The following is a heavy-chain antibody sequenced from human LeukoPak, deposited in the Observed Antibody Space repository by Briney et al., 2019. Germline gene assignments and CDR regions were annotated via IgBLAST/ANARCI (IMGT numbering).Heavy chain of an antibody. Sequence: SETLSLTCTVSGGSISNYYWSWIRQPPGKGLEWIGYISDSGSTNYNPSLKSRVTTSVETSKNQFSLKLISVTAADTAVYYCARTNRYAGGDRHFDYWGQGTLVTVSS. CDR3: ARTNRYAGGDRHFDY. J-gene: IGHJ4*02. V-gene: IGHV4-59*12. CDR2: ISDSGST. CDR1: GGSISNYY. D-gene: IGHD1-14*01.